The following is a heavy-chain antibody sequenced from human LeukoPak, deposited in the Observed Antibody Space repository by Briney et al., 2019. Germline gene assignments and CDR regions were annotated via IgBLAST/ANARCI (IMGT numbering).Heavy chain of an antibody. CDR3: ARVPKYYDILTGYYRWFDP. J-gene: IGHJ5*02. CDR2: ISYDGGSK. CDR1: GFTFSSYA. V-gene: IGHV3-30-3*01. D-gene: IGHD3-9*01. Sequence: GRSLRLSCVVSGLTSGFTFSSYAMHWVRQAPGKGLEWVAFISYDGGSKYYADSVKGRFTISRDNSKNTVFLQMDSLRAEDTAVYYCARVPKYYDILTGYYRWFDPWGQGTLVTVSS.